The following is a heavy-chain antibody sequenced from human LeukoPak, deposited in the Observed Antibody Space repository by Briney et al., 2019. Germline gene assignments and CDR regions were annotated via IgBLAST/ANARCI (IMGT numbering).Heavy chain of an antibody. Sequence: SETLSLTCTVSGGSISSSSYYWGWIRQPPGKGLEWIGSIYYSGSTYCNPSPKSRVTISVDTSKNQFSLKLSSVTAADTAVYYCARLGSSGWPYYYGMDVWGQGTTVTVSS. CDR2: IYYSGST. J-gene: IGHJ6*02. V-gene: IGHV4-39*01. D-gene: IGHD6-19*01. CDR3: ARLGSSGWPYYYGMDV. CDR1: GGSISSSSYY.